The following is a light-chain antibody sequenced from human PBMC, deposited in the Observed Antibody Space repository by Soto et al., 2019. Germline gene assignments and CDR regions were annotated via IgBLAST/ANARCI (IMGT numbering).Light chain of an antibody. V-gene: IGLV1-51*02. CDR2: ENN. CDR3: GTWGSSLSLYV. Sequence: QSVLTQPPSVSAAPGQKVTISRSGSSSNIGNNYVSWYQQLPGTAPKLLIYENNKRPSGIPDRFSGSKSGTSATLGITGLQTGDEADYYCGTWGSSLSLYVFGTGTKVTVL. CDR1: SSNIGNNY. J-gene: IGLJ1*01.